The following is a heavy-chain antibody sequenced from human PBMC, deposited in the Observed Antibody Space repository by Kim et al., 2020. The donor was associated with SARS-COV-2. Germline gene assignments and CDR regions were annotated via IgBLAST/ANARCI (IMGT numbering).Heavy chain of an antibody. CDR1: GGSISSSSYY. D-gene: IGHD2-15*01. CDR3: ARQEVDYSAVLDASDI. CDR2: IYYSGST. Sequence: SETLSLTCTVSGGSISSSSYYWGWIRQPPGKGLEWIGSIYYSGSTYYNPSLKSRVTISVDTSKNQFSLKLSSVTAADTAVYYCARQEVDYSAVLDASDI. J-gene: IGHJ3*02. V-gene: IGHV4-39*01.